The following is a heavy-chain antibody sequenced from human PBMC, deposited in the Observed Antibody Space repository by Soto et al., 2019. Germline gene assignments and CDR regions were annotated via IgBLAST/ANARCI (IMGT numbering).Heavy chain of an antibody. J-gene: IGHJ5*02. V-gene: IGHV4-59*01. CDR3: ARDSPPNYL. CDR2: IYYSGST. CDR1: GCSISSYY. D-gene: IGHD7-27*01. Sequence: SETLSLTCTVSGCSISSYYWSWIRQPPGKGLEWIGYIYYSGSTNYNPSLKSRVTISVDTSKNQFSLKLRSDDTAVYYCARDSPPNYLWGQGTLVTVSS.